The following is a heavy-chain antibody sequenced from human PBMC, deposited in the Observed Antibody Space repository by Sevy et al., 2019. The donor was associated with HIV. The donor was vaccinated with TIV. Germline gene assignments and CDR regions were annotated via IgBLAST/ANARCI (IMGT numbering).Heavy chain of an antibody. V-gene: IGHV4-30-4*01. D-gene: IGHD3-22*01. CDR2: IFYSGST. CDR1: GGSISSGDYY. CDR3: ARQRASSGYFYFDS. Sequence: SETLSLTCTVSGGSISSGDYYWSWIRQPPGKGLEWIGYIFYSGSTYFNPSLKSRVTISLDTSKSQFPLRLSSVTAADTAVFYCARQRASSGYFYFDSWGQGTLVTVSS. J-gene: IGHJ4*02.